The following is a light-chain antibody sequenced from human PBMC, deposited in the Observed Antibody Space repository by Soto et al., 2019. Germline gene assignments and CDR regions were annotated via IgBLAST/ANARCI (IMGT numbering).Light chain of an antibody. V-gene: IGKV3-11*01. CDR2: DAS. CDR1: QTVTNH. J-gene: IGKJ4*01. CDR3: QQRMNWPLT. Sequence: IVLTQSPATLSLSPGGRATLSCRASQTVTNHLAWYQQKAGQAPRLLIFDASTRASGIPPRFSGSGSGTDFTLTISRVDPDDFAVYYCQQRMNWPLTFGVGTKVDIK.